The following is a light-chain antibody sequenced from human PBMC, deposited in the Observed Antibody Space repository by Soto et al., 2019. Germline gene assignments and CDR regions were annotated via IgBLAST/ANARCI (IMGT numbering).Light chain of an antibody. J-gene: IGKJ1*01. V-gene: IGKV1-13*02. CDR2: AAA. Sequence: ANELTQSPSPVTKEEGGSVRSTFRASQGISTLFAWYQQKPGQAPKLLIYAAATLDSGVPSRFSGSGSGTDFALTTSRLETEDFAVYYCQQYVISRTFGQGANVDIK. CDR1: QGISTL. CDR3: QQYVISRT.